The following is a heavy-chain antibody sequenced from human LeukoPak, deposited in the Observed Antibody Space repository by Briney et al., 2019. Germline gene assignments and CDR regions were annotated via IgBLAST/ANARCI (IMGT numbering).Heavy chain of an antibody. J-gene: IGHJ5*02. V-gene: IGHV4-31*03. D-gene: IGHD3-10*01. Sequence: SETLSLTCTVSGGSISSGGYYWSWIRQHPGKGLEWIGYIYYSGSTYYNPSLKSRVTISVDTSKNQFSLKLSSVTAADTAVYYCASGDYYGNWFDPWGQGTLVTVSS. CDR1: GGSISSGGYY. CDR3: ASGDYYGNWFDP. CDR2: IYYSGST.